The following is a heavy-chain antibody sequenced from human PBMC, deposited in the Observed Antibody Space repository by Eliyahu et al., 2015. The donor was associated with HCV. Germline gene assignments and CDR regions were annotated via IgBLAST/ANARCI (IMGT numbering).Heavy chain of an antibody. CDR2: IIPILGIA. D-gene: IGHD2-21*01. Sequence: QVQLVQSGAEVKKPGSXVKVSCXASGGXFSSYTISWVRQAPGQGLEWMGRIIPILGIANYAQKFQGRVTITADKSTSTAYMELNSLRSEDTAVYYCARVRESRSVDYWGQGTLVTVSS. CDR3: ARVRESRSVDY. V-gene: IGHV1-69*02. J-gene: IGHJ4*02. CDR1: GGXFSSYT.